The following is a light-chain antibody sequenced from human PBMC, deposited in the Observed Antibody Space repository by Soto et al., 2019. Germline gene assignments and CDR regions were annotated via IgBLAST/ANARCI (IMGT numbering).Light chain of an antibody. CDR2: GAS. Sequence: EIVVTQSPATPSVSPGERATLSCRASQSVDSNLAWYQQRPGQAPRLLIYGASTRATGVPARFSGSGSGTGFTLTISSLQSEDFATYYCQQYYSYPLTFGGGTKVDIK. J-gene: IGKJ4*01. CDR1: QSVDSN. V-gene: IGKV3-15*01. CDR3: QQYYSYPLT.